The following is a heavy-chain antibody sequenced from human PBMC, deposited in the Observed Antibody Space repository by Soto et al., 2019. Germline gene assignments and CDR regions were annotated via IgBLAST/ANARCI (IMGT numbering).Heavy chain of an antibody. V-gene: IGHV3-7*01. Sequence: EVQLVESGRRLVQPGGSLRLSCAASGFMFSAYWMSWVRQNPGKGLEWVATISGGASDKFYVDSVKGRFTISRDDSKNTLYLQMDSLRDEDMAVYYCVREDWHRFDSWGQGTLVTVSS. CDR3: VREDWHRFDS. CDR1: GFMFSAYW. J-gene: IGHJ4*02. D-gene: IGHD2-21*01. CDR2: ISGGASDK.